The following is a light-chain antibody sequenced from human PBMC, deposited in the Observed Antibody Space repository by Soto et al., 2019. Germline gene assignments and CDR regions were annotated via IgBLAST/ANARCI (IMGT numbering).Light chain of an antibody. CDR3: QKYNNWPWK. J-gene: IGKJ1*01. Sequence: EIVLTHSPATLSFSPLERATLSCRSSQSVSSNLAWYQQKPGQAPRLLIYGASTRAPGFPARFSGSGSGTDFTLTISSLQSEDFAVYYCQKYNNWPWKFGQGTKVDIK. V-gene: IGKV3-15*01. CDR2: GAS. CDR1: QSVSSN.